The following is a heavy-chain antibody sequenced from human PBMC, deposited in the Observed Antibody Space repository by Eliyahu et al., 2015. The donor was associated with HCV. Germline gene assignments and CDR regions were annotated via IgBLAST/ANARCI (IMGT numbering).Heavy chain of an antibody. D-gene: IGHD3-22*01. V-gene: IGHV4-39*01. CDR1: GGSISSSSYY. CDR3: ARQVYDSSGYYYGHDAFDI. CDR2: IYYSGST. Sequence: QLQLQESGPGLVKPSETLSLTCTVSGGSISSSSYYWGWIRQPPGKGLEWIGSIYYSGSTYYNPSLKSRVTISVDTSKNQFSLKLSSVTAADTAVYYCARQVYDSSGYYYGHDAFDIWGQGTMVTVSS. J-gene: IGHJ3*02.